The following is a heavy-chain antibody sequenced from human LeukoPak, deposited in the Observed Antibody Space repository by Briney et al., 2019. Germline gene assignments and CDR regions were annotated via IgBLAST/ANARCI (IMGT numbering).Heavy chain of an antibody. D-gene: IGHD2-2*01. V-gene: IGHV1-69*04. CDR2: IIPILGIA. CDR1: GGTFSSYA. J-gene: IGHJ4*02. Sequence: AAVKVSCKASGGTFSSYAISWVRHTPAQELEWMVSIIPILGIANYAQKFQGRVAITADKSTRTAYMELSRLRSEDTAVYYCARPYCSSTSCYDYYFDYWGQGTLVTVSS. CDR3: ARPYCSSTSCYDYYFDY.